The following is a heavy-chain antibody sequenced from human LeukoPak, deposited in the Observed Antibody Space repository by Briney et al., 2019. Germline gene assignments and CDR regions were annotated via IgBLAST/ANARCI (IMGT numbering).Heavy chain of an antibody. D-gene: IGHD3-10*01. CDR1: GGSFSGYY. V-gene: IGHV4-34*01. J-gene: IGHJ4*02. Sequence: PSETLSLTCAVYGGSFSGYYWSWIRQPPGKGLEWIGEINHSGSTNYNPSLKSRVTISVDTSKNQFSLKLSSVTAADTAVYYCAKVWFGEDTYLDFWGQGTLVTVSS. CDR3: AKVWFGEDTYLDF. CDR2: INHSGST.